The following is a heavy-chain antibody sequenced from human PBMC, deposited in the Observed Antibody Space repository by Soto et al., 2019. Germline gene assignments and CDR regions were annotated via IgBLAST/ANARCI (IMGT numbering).Heavy chain of an antibody. CDR1: GVAFSSSG. CDR3: AKDDLGGSRSAHVKAPLDY. D-gene: IGHD3-16*01. CDR2: ISYDGSSK. J-gene: IGHJ4*02. Sequence: GGPLRLSFTASGVAFSSSGMPGVRQAPGKGLEWVAVISYDGSSKYYADSVKGRFTISRDNSKNTLYLQMNSLRGEDTAVYFCAKDDLGGSRSAHVKAPLDYWGQGILVTVSS. V-gene: IGHV3-30*18.